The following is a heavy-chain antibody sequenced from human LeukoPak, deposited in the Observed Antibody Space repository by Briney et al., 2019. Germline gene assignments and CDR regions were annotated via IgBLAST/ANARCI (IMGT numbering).Heavy chain of an antibody. CDR1: GFTFSSYW. V-gene: IGHV3-7*01. CDR3: ARDGSIFGVGNFDY. J-gene: IGHJ4*02. Sequence: PGGSLRLSCAASGFTFSSYWMSWVRQAPGKGLERVANIKQDGSEKYYVDSVRGRFTISRDNAKNSLYLQMNSLRAEDTAVYYCARDGSIFGVGNFDYWGQGTLVTVSS. CDR2: IKQDGSEK. D-gene: IGHD3-3*01.